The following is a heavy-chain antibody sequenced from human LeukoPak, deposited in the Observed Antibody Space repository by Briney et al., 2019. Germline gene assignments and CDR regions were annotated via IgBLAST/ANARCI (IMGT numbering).Heavy chain of an antibody. V-gene: IGHV1-18*01. J-gene: IGHJ6*03. D-gene: IGHD3-10*01. CDR3: ARGGLRVVRGVIPYHMDV. CDR1: GYTFISYG. CDR2: TSTYNGNT. Sequence: VASVKVSCKASGYTFISYGISWVRQAPGQGLEWMGWTSTYNGNTVYVQKLQGRVTMTRDMSTSTVYMELSSLRSEDTAVYYCARGGLRVVRGVIPYHMDVWGKGTTVTVSS.